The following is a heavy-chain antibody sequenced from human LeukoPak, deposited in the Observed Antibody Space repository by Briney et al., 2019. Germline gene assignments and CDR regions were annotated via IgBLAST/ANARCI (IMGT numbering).Heavy chain of an antibody. Sequence: GGSLRLSCAASGFTFSSYGMSWVRQAPGKGLEWVSSISSGRTYIYYADSVKGRFTISRDNAQNSLYLQMNSLRAEDTAVYYCARDPRGATVTSLKIDYWGQGTLVTVSS. J-gene: IGHJ4*02. D-gene: IGHD4-17*01. CDR2: ISSGRTYI. CDR1: GFTFSSYG. V-gene: IGHV3-21*01. CDR3: ARDPRGATVTSLKIDY.